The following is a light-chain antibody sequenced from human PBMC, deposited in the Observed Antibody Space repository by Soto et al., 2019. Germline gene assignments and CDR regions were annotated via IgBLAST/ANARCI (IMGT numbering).Light chain of an antibody. J-gene: IGKJ4*01. Sequence: EIVLTQSPGTLSLSPGERATLSCRASQSVSSSYLAWYQQKPGQAPRQLIYGASSRATGIPGRFSGSGSGTGFTLTITRLEPEDFAVYYCQHYRTSFGGGTRVEIK. CDR1: QSVSSSY. CDR3: QHYRTS. V-gene: IGKV3-20*01. CDR2: GAS.